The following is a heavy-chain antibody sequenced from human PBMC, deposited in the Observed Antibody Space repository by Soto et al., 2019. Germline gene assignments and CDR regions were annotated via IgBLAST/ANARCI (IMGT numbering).Heavy chain of an antibody. CDR1: GFNFKTYS. V-gene: IGHV3-48*02. Sequence: EVQLVESGGGLVQPGGSLRLSCAASGFNFKTYSMNWVRQAPGKGLECVSYISETSIAIYYRGSVKGRFTISRDNARNTLYLQMNSLRDADTAVYYCAIRQLGREEIFDSWGQGTLVSVSS. CDR2: ISETSIAI. J-gene: IGHJ4*02. D-gene: IGHD1-1*01. CDR3: AIRQLGREEIFDS.